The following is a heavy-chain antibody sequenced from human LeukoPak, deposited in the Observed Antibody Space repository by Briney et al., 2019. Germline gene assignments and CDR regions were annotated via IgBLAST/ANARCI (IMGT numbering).Heavy chain of an antibody. CDR2: IYHTGTT. CDR1: GGSTRTGGYY. J-gene: IGHJ3*02. CDR3: ARLDGDFTFGAFDI. V-gene: IGHV4-31*03. Sequence: SQTLSLTCTVSGGSTRTGGYYWSWIRQQPGKGLEWIGNIYHTGTTYYNPSLKSRVTISVDTSKNQFSLRLSSVTAADTAVYYCARLDGDFTFGAFDIWGQGTVVTVSS. D-gene: IGHD2-21*02.